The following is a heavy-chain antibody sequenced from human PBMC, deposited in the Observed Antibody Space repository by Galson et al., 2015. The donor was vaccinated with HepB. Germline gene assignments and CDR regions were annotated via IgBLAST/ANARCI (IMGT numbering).Heavy chain of an antibody. D-gene: IGHD5-24*01. Sequence: SLRLSCAASGFTFSNAWMSWVRQAPGKGLEWVGRIKSKTDGGTTDYAAPVKGRFTISRDESKNTLYLQMNCLKTEDTAVYYCTTPKGRWLQKERGYWGQGTLVTVSS. V-gene: IGHV3-15*01. CDR1: GFTFSNAW. J-gene: IGHJ4*02. CDR3: TTPKGRWLQKERGY. CDR2: IKSKTDGGTT.